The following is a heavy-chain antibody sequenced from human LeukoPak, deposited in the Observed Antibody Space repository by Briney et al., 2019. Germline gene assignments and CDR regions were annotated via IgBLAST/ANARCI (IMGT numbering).Heavy chain of an antibody. V-gene: IGHV4-38-2*02. CDR1: GYSISSGYY. J-gene: IGHJ4*02. D-gene: IGHD3-10*01. Sequence: PSETLSLTCTVSGYSISSGYYWGWIRQPPGKGLEWIGSIYHTGNTYYNPSLKSRVTISVDTSKNQFSLKLSSVTAADTAVYYCARHGHYYGSGSLHDYWGQGTLVTVSS. CDR2: IYHTGNT. CDR3: ARHGHYYGSGSLHDY.